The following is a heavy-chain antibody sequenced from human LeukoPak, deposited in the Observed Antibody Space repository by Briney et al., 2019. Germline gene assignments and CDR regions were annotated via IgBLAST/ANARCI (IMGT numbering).Heavy chain of an antibody. V-gene: IGHV3-74*01. J-gene: IGHJ6*02. CDR1: GFTFSTSW. Sequence: GGSQRLSCAASGFTFSTSWMHWVRQAPGKGLVWVSRINSDGSSTSYADSVKGRFTISRDNAKNTLYLQMNSMRAEDTAVYYCARNPRRGMDVWGQGTTVTVSS. CDR2: INSDGSST. CDR3: ARNPRRGMDV.